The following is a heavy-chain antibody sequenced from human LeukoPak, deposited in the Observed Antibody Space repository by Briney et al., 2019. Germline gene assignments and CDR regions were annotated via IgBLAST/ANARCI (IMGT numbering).Heavy chain of an antibody. CDR2: IQYDGSNE. CDR1: GFTFSSCG. D-gene: IGHD2-2*01. Sequence: GGSLRLSCAASGFTFSSCGMHWVRQAPGKGLEWVAFIQYDGSNEDYADSVKGRFTISRDNSENTLYLQMNSLRVEDTAVYYCASLYARCSSTSCYFLFAYWGQGTLVTVSS. CDR3: ASLYARCSSTSCYFLFAY. V-gene: IGHV3-30*02. J-gene: IGHJ4*02.